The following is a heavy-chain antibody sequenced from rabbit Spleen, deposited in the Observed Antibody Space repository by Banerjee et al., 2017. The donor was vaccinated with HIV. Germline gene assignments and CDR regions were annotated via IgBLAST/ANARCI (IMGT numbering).Heavy chain of an antibody. V-gene: IGHV1S40*01. CDR3: ARDTGSSFSTYGMDL. J-gene: IGHJ6*01. CDR1: GADFSNYNF. Sequence: LVESGGDLVQPGASLTVTCTASGADFSNYNFMCWVRQAPGKGLEWIACVDTGSRDFSYYASWAKGRFTISKTSSTTVTLQMTSLTVADTATYFCARDTGSSFSTYGMDLWGPGTLVTVS. D-gene: IGHD8-1*01. CDR2: VDTGSRDFS.